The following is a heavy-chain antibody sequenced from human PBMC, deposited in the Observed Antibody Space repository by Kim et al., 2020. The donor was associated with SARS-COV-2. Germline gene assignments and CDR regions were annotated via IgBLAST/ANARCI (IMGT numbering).Heavy chain of an antibody. CDR3: ARALITMVRGVMGNYYGMDV. J-gene: IGHJ6*02. CDR1: GYTFTGYY. CDR2: INPNSGGT. D-gene: IGHD3-10*01. V-gene: IGHV1-2*04. Sequence: ASVKVSCKASGYTFTGYYMHWVRQAPGQGLEWMGWINPNSGGTNYAQKFQGWVTMTRDTSISTAYMELSRLRSDDTAVYYCARALITMVRGVMGNYYGMDVWGQGTTVTVSS.